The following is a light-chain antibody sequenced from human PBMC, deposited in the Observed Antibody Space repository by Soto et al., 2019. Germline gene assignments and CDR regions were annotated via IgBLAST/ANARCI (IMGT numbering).Light chain of an antibody. J-gene: IGKJ3*01. CDR2: AAS. CDR3: QQLNSYSFT. CDR1: QGISSY. V-gene: IGKV1-9*01. Sequence: DIQLTQSPSFLSASVGDRVTITCRASQGISSYLAWYQQKPGKAPKLLIYAASTWHSGVPSRFSGSGSGTEFTLTISSLQPEDFATSYCQQLNSYSFTFGPGTKVDI.